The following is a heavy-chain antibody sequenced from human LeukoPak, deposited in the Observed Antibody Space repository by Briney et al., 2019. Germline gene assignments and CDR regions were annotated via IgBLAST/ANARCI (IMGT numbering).Heavy chain of an antibody. D-gene: IGHD4-23*01. V-gene: IGHV3-7*01. CDR1: RFTFSSYW. Sequence: PGGSLRLSCAASRFTFSSYWMSWVRQAPGKGLEWVANINQDVSETNYVDSVKGRFTISRDNAKNSLYLQMTSLRVEDTAVYYCARDRGYSSFDYWGQGTLVTVSS. J-gene: IGHJ4*02. CDR3: ARDRGYSSFDY. CDR2: INQDVSET.